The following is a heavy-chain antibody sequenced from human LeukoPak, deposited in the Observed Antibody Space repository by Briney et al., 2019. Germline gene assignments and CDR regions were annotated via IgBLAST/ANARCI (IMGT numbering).Heavy chain of an antibody. D-gene: IGHD6-13*01. CDR3: ARLGKYSSSWYTAETPLYY. CDR1: GYTFTSYY. CDR2: INPSGGST. V-gene: IGHV1-46*01. J-gene: IGHJ4*02. Sequence: GASVKVSCKASGYTFTSYYMHWVRQAPGQGLEWMGIINPSGGSTSYAQKFQGRVTMTRDMSTSTVYMELSSLRSEDMAVYYCARLGKYSSSWYTAETPLYYWGQGTLVTVSS.